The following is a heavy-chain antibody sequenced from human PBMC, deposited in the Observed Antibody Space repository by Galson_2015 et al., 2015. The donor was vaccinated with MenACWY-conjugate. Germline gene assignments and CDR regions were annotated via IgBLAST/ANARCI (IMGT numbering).Heavy chain of an antibody. Sequence: PALVKPTQPLTLTCTFSGFSLDTRGMCVGWIRQPPGKALEWLARIDWDDHKYYTTSLKTRLTISTDTSKNQVVLTLTNMDPVDTATYYCARIRRDFWSGDALYYYYYMDVWGKGTTVTVS. V-gene: IGHV2-70*11. CDR3: ARIRRDFWSGDALYYYYYMDV. D-gene: IGHD3-3*01. J-gene: IGHJ6*03. CDR1: GFSLDTRGMC. CDR2: IDWDDHK.